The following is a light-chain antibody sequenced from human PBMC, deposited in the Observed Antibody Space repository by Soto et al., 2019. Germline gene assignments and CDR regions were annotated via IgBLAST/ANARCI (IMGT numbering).Light chain of an antibody. V-gene: IGKV3-11*01. CDR1: QSVSNR. Sequence: EIVLTQSPATLSLSPGERAALSCRASQSVSNRLAWYQQKPGQAPRLLIYDASSRATGIPERFSGSGSGTDFTLTISSLEPEDFSVYYCQQRMNWPPLTFGGGTTVEIK. J-gene: IGKJ4*01. CDR2: DAS. CDR3: QQRMNWPPLT.